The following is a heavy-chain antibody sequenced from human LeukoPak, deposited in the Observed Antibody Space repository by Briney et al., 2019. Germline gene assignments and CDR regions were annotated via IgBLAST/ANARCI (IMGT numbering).Heavy chain of an antibody. D-gene: IGHD6-19*01. J-gene: IGHJ4*02. V-gene: IGHV3-23*01. CDR2: ISGSGGIT. Sequence: PGGSLRLSCAASGFTFSSYAMSWVRQAPGKGLEWVSGISGSGGITNTADSVKGRSTTSRDNSKNTLHLQMNSLRAEDTAVYYCAKAKSGWHLFDYWGQGTLVSVSS. CDR1: GFTFSSYA. CDR3: AKAKSGWHLFDY.